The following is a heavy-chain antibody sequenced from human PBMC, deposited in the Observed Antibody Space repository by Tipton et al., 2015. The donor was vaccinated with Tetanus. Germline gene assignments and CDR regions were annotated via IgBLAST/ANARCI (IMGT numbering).Heavy chain of an antibody. V-gene: IGHV4-30-4*01. Sequence: TLSLTCNVSGGSINTGDYYWSWIRQSPGKGLEWIGHVYYSGRTYYNPPLKSRVTISADMSKNQFSLKLTSVTAADTATYYCARMGFTYGQVVSWGQGTLVTVSS. CDR1: GGSINTGDYY. D-gene: IGHD5-18*01. CDR3: ARMGFTYGQVVS. J-gene: IGHJ5*01. CDR2: VYYSGRT.